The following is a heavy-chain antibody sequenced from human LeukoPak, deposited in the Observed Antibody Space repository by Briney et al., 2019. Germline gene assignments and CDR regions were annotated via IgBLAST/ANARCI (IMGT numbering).Heavy chain of an antibody. CDR2: VSGSGSST. J-gene: IGHJ4*02. Sequence: GGSLRLSCAASGFTFSSYAMSWVRQAPGKGLEWVSVVSGSGSSTNYADSVKGRFTISRDNSKNTLYLQMNSLRAEDTAVYYCARDRRAGGFDYWGQGTLVTVSS. CDR3: ARDRRAGGFDY. CDR1: GFTFSSYA. D-gene: IGHD3-10*01. V-gene: IGHV3-23*01.